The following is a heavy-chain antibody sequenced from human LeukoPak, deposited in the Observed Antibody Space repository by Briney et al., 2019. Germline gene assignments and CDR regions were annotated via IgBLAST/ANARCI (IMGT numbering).Heavy chain of an antibody. J-gene: IGHJ4*02. D-gene: IGHD4-17*01. CDR1: GLTFGSYA. V-gene: IGHV3-23*01. CDR2: ISSSGGGT. Sequence: GGSLRLSCAASGLTFGSYAVSWVRQAPGKGLEWVSSISSSGGGTYYADSVKGRFTISRDTSKNTLYLQMSGLRAGDTAIYYCAIDRRRTPVTTTGYWGQGTLVTVSS. CDR3: AIDRRRTPVTTTGY.